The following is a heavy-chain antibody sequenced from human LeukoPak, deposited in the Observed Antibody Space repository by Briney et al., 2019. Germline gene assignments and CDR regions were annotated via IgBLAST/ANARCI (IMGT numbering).Heavy chain of an antibody. CDR2: ISSSSSYI. V-gene: IGHV3-21*01. CDR1: GFTFSSYS. J-gene: IGHJ4*02. D-gene: IGHD5-12*01. CDR3: ARLYSGYDVVDY. Sequence: PGGSLRLSCAASGFTFSSYSMNCVRQAPGKGLEWVSSISSSSSYIYYADSVKGRFTISRDNAKNSLYLQMNSLRAEDTAVYYCARLYSGYDVVDYWGQGTLVTVSS.